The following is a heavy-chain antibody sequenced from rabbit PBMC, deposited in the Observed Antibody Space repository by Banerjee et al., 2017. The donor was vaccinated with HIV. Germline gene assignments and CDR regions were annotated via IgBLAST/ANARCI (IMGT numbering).Heavy chain of an antibody. CDR1: GFSFSSSYW. D-gene: IGHD6-1*01. Sequence: QSLEESGGDLVKPGASLTLTCTASGFSFSSSYWICWVRQAPGKGLEWIGCIYAGNSGITTYASWAKGRFTISKTSSTTVTLQMTSLTAADTATYFCARDQTGDAAYGYVGHDGFDPWGPGTLVTVS. V-gene: IGHV1S40*01. J-gene: IGHJ2*01. CDR3: ARDQTGDAAYGYVGHDGFDP. CDR2: IYAGNSGIT.